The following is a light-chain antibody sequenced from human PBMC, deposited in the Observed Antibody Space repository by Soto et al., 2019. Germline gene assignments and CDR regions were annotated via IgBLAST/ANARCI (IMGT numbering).Light chain of an antibody. CDR1: QSVSTN. CDR2: GAS. V-gene: IGKV3-15*01. CDR3: QQYNSYPWT. Sequence: EIVMTQSPDTLSVSRGDRATLSSRASQSVSTNLAWYQQKHGQAPRILMYGASTRDTGIPARFRGSGSGTEFTLTIGRLQPDDFATYYCQQYNSYPWTFGQGTKVDIK. J-gene: IGKJ1*01.